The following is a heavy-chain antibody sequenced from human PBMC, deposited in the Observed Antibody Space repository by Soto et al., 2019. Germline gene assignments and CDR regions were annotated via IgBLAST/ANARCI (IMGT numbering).Heavy chain of an antibody. CDR2: ISGSGGST. J-gene: IGHJ3*02. D-gene: IGHD6-13*01. CDR1: GLTFSDYD. Sequence: PGGSLRLSCAASGLTFSDYDMSWVRQAPGKGLEWVSAISGSGGSTYYADSVKGRFTISRDNSKNTLYLQMNSLRAEDTAVYYCAKDLSWKLGPAFDIWGQGTMVTVSS. V-gene: IGHV3-23*01. CDR3: AKDLSWKLGPAFDI.